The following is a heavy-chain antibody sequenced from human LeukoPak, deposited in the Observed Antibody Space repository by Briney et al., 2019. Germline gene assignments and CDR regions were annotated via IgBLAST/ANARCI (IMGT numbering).Heavy chain of an antibody. Sequence: SETLSLTCAVYGGSLNGYYWSWIRQPPGKRLEWIGEIDHSGSTQHNPSLKSRVTISLDTSKKQFSLKLTSLTAADTAFYYCARYGMAAEGIWWFDPWGQGTLVTVSS. D-gene: IGHD6-13*01. J-gene: IGHJ5*02. V-gene: IGHV4-34*01. CDR1: GGSLNGYY. CDR2: IDHSGST. CDR3: ARYGMAAEGIWWFDP.